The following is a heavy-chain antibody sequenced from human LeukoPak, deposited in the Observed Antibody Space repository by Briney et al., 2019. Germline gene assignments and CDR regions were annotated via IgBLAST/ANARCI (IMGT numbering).Heavy chain of an antibody. CDR2: IIPIFGTA. D-gene: IGHD3-10*01. CDR3: ARRSVGDYGSGSYFDY. V-gene: IGHV1-69*06. Sequence: GSSVKVSCKASGGTFSSYAISWVRQAPGQGLEWMGGIIPIFGTANYAQKFQGRVTITEDKSTSTAYMELSSLRSEDTAVYYCARRSVGDYGSGSYFDYWGQGTLVTVSS. J-gene: IGHJ4*02. CDR1: GGTFSSYA.